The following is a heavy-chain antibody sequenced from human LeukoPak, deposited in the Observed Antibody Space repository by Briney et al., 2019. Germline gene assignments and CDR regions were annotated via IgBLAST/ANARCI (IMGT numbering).Heavy chain of an antibody. D-gene: IGHD3-22*01. V-gene: IGHV3-30-3*01. CDR3: ARDLNYYDSSGYSLGAFDI. J-gene: IGHJ3*02. CDR1: GFTFSSYA. CDR2: ISFDGCNK. Sequence: GGSLRLSFPASGFTFSSYAMHWVRQAPGKGLDWVAVISFDGCNKYYADSVKGLFTISRYNSKNTLYLQMNSLRAEDTAVYYCARDLNYYDSSGYSLGAFDIWGQGTMVTVSS.